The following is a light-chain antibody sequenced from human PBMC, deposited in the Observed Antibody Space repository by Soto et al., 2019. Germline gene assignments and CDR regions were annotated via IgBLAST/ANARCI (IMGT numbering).Light chain of an antibody. V-gene: IGKV1-39*01. CDR3: QQSYSTLLIT. Sequence: DIQMTQSPSFLSASVGDRVTISCRASQAINTYLNWYQQNPGKAPKLLIYGTSDLQNGVPSRFSGGGSGPDFTLTLSSLQPEDFATYYCQQSYSTLLITFGQGTRLEV. CDR2: GTS. J-gene: IGKJ5*01. CDR1: QAINTY.